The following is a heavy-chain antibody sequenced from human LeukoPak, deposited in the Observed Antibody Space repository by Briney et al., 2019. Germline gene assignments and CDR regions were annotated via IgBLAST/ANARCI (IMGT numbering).Heavy chain of an antibody. CDR2: MKQDGSGK. CDR3: ALLQGSYYYYMDV. Sequence: PGGSLSLSCAASGFTFSNYEMSWARQAPGKGLEWVANMKQDGSGKYYVDSVKGRFTISTDNAKNSLYLQMNSLRAEDTAVYYCALLQGSYYYYMDVWGKGTTVTVSS. D-gene: IGHD2-15*01. CDR1: GFTFSNYE. V-gene: IGHV3-7*01. J-gene: IGHJ6*03.